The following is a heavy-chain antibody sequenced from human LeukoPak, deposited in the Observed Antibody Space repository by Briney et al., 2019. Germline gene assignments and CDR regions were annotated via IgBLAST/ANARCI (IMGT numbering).Heavy chain of an antibody. CDR3: AKGHYYGSGSLDY. V-gene: IGHV3-23*01. Sequence: GSLRLSCAASGFTSNTFDMHWVRQAPGKGLEWVSAIGGRDGSTYYADSVKGRFTISRDNSKNTLYVQMNSLRAEDTAVYYCAKGHYYGSGSLDYWGQGTLVTVSS. CDR1: GFTSNTFD. CDR2: IGGRDGST. J-gene: IGHJ4*02. D-gene: IGHD3-10*01.